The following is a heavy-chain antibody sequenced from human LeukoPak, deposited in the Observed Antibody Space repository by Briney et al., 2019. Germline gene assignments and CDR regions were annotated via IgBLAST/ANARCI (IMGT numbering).Heavy chain of an antibody. V-gene: IGHV3-48*02. J-gene: IGHJ4*02. CDR3: ASSDPRDY. CDR1: GFTFSSYS. Sequence: GGSLRLSCATSGFTFSSYSMNWVRQAPGKGLEWVSYISSSSSLIHYADSVKGRFTISRDNAKNSLYLQMNSLRDEDTAVYYCASSDPRDYWGQGTLVTVSS. CDR2: ISSSSSLI.